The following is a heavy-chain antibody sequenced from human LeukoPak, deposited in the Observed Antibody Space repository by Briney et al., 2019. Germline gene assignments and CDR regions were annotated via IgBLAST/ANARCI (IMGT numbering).Heavy chain of an antibody. D-gene: IGHD3-9*01. J-gene: IGHJ6*04. CDR2: IIPIFGTA. V-gene: IGHV1-69*13. Sequence: SMKVSCKASGGTFSSYAISWVRQAPGQGLEWMGGIIPIFGTANYAQKFQGRVTITADESTSTAYMELSSLRSEDTAVYYCARPILRYFDWPKGMSYYYYGMDVWGKGTTVTVSS. CDR3: ARPILRYFDWPKGMSYYYYGMDV. CDR1: GGTFSSYA.